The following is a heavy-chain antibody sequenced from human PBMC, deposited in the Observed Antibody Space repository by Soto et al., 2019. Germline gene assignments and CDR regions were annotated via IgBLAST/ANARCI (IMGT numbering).Heavy chain of an antibody. V-gene: IGHV1-46*01. Sequence: ASVKVSFKAPGDTFTSYYLNWVRQAPGQGLEWMGVINPHGGSTKYAQKFQGRVTITADESTSTAYMELSSLRSEDTAVYYCASLHSSGYYYVGWDYRGQGTLVTVSS. CDR2: INPHGGST. CDR3: ASLHSSGYYYVGWDY. CDR1: GDTFTSYY. D-gene: IGHD3-22*01. J-gene: IGHJ4*02.